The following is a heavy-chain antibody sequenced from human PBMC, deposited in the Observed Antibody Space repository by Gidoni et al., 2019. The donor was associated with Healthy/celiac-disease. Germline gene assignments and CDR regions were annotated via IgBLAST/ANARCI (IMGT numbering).Heavy chain of an antibody. CDR1: GFTFSSYG. Sequence: QVQLVESGGGVVQPGRSLRLSCAASGFTFSSYGMHWVRQAPGKGREWVAVISYDGSNKYYADSVKGRFTISRDNSKNTLYLQMNSLRAEETAVYYCAKEGQWLGGGYYFDYWGQGTLVTVSS. CDR3: AKEGQWLGGGYYFDY. CDR2: ISYDGSNK. J-gene: IGHJ4*02. D-gene: IGHD6-19*01. V-gene: IGHV3-30*18.